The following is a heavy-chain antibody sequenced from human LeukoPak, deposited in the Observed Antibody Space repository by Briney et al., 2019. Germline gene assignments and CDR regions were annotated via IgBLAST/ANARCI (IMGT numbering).Heavy chain of an antibody. Sequence: GGSLRLSCAASGFTFSSYGMHWVRQAPGKGLEWVAVIWYDGSNKYYADSVKGRFTISRDNSKNTLYLQMNSLRAEDTAVYYCARAYILTGYWSFDYWGQGTLVTVSS. CDR3: ARAYILTGYWSFDY. CDR1: GFTFSSYG. CDR2: IWYDGSNK. J-gene: IGHJ4*02. D-gene: IGHD3-9*01. V-gene: IGHV3-33*01.